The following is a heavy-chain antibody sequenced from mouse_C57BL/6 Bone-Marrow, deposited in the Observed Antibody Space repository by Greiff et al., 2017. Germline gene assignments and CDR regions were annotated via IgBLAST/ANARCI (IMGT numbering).Heavy chain of an antibody. CDR3: ARNDYGNYGYAMDY. D-gene: IGHD2-1*01. CDR1: GYTFTSYW. Sequence: QVQLQQPGAELVKPGASVKLSCKASGYTFTSYWMHWVKQRPGRGLEWIGRIDPNSGGTKYNEKFKSKATLTVDKPSSTAYMQLSSRTSEDSAVYYCARNDYGNYGYAMDYWGQGTSVTVSS. CDR2: IDPNSGGT. V-gene: IGHV1-72*01. J-gene: IGHJ4*01.